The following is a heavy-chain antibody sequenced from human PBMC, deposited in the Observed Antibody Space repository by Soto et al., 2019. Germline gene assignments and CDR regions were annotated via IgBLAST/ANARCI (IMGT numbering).Heavy chain of an antibody. V-gene: IGHV1-69*01. CDR1: GGTFSSYA. Sequence: QVQLVQSGAEVKKPGSSVKVSCKASGGTFSSYAISWVRQAPGEGLEWMGGIIPIFGRANYAQKFQGRVRITADETTSTAYMELSSLRSEDTAVYYCARDRIAAAGTGTYYYYGMDVWGQGTTVTVSS. CDR2: IIPIFGRA. CDR3: ARDRIAAAGTGTYYYYGMDV. J-gene: IGHJ6*02. D-gene: IGHD6-13*01.